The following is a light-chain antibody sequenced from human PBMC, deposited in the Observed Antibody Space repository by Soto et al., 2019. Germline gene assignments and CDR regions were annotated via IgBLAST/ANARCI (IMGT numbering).Light chain of an antibody. CDR2: DVT. V-gene: IGLV2-14*03. Sequence: QFALTQPASVSGSPGQSITISCTGSSSDVGAYNYVSWYQQHPGQAPKLIIYDVTDRPSGVSNRFSGSKSGNTASLTISGLQAGDEADYYCSSYTTSSTRVFGTGTKVTVL. CDR1: SSDVGAYNY. CDR3: SSYTTSSTRV. J-gene: IGLJ1*01.